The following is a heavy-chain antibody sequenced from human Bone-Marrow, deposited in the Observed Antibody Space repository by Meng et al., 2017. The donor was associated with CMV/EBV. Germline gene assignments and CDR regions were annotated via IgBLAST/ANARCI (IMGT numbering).Heavy chain of an antibody. CDR2: IYYSGST. Sequence: GSLRLSCTVSGGSISSYYWSWIRQPPGKGLEWIGYIYYSGSTNYNPSLKSRVTISVDTSKNQFSLKLSSVTAADTAVYYCARGEVGTNPDYWGQGTQVTVSS. J-gene: IGHJ4*02. D-gene: IGHD1-14*01. V-gene: IGHV4-59*01. CDR3: ARGEVGTNPDY. CDR1: GGSISSYY.